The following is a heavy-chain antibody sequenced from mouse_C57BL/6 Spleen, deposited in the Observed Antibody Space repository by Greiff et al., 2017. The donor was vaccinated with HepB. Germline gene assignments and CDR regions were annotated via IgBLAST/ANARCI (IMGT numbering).Heavy chain of an antibody. J-gene: IGHJ2*01. CDR1: GYTFTSYW. CDR3: ARDGYDGLDY. D-gene: IGHD2-3*01. V-gene: IGHV1-52*01. CDR2: IDPSDSET. Sequence: QVQLQQPGAELVRPGSSVKLSCKASGYTFTSYWMHWVKQRPIQGLEWIGNIDPSDSETHYNQKFKDKATLTVDKSSSTAYMQLSSLTSEDSAVYYCARDGYDGLDYWGQGTTLTVSS.